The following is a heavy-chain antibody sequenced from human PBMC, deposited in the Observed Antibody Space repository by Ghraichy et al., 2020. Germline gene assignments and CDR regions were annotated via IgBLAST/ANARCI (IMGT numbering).Heavy chain of an antibody. V-gene: IGHV1-8*01. CDR1: GYTFTSYD. D-gene: IGHD4-23*01. Sequence: ASVKVSCKASGYTFTSYDINWVRQATGQGFEWMGWMNPNSGNTGYAQKFQGRVTMTRNTSISTAYMELSSLRSEDTAVYYCARADYGGNDNWFDPWGQGTLVTVSS. CDR3: ARADYGGNDNWFDP. J-gene: IGHJ5*02. CDR2: MNPNSGNT.